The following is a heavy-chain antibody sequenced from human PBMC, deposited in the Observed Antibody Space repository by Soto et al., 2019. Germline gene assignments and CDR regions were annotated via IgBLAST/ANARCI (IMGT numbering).Heavy chain of an antibody. J-gene: IGHJ4*01. D-gene: IGHD2-15*01. Sequence: WIRQPPGKGLEWVGRIKSKNDGGTTDYAAPVKGRFTISRDDSKNTVYLQMNSLRTEDTALYYCAADLPGHGGGYEFDYWGQGTPVTVSS. V-gene: IGHV3-15*07. CDR2: IKSKNDGGTT. CDR3: AADLPGHGGGYEFDY.